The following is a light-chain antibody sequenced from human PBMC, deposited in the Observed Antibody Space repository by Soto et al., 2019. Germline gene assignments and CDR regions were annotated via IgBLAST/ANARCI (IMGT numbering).Light chain of an antibody. J-gene: IGKJ2*01. V-gene: IGKV3-20*01. CDR1: QSVRNNY. CDR3: QRYGSSPPHT. Sequence: EIVLTQSPGTLSLSPGEGASLSCRASQSVRNNYLAWYQQKPGQAPRLLIYGASSRATGIPDRLSGSGSGTDFTLTISRLESEDFAVYYCQRYGSSPPHTFGQGTRLEIK. CDR2: GAS.